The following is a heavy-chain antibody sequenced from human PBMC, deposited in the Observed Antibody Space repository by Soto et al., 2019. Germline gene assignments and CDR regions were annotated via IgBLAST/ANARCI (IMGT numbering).Heavy chain of an antibody. J-gene: IGHJ6*02. D-gene: IGHD1-20*01. CDR1: GGSISSSSYY. V-gene: IGHV4-39*01. CDR2: IYYSGST. CDR3: ARAYNWGSLYYYGMDV. Sequence: SETLSLTCTVSGGSISSSSYYWGWIRQPPGKGLEWIGSIYYSGSTYYNPSLKSRVTISVDTSKNQFSLKLSSVTAADTAVYYCARAYNWGSLYYYGMDVWGQGSTVTVSS.